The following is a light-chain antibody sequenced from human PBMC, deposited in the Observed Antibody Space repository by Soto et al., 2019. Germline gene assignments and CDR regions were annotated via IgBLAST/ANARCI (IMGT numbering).Light chain of an antibody. CDR2: AAS. CDR1: QTINTY. J-gene: IGKJ1*01. Sequence: DIQMTQSPSSLSASIGDTVTIACRASQTINTYLNWYQQKPGKAPKLLIYAASILQSGVPSRFSGSGSGTDFTLTINSLQREDFATYYCQQSYRTPRTFGQGTRWIS. V-gene: IGKV1-39*01. CDR3: QQSYRTPRT.